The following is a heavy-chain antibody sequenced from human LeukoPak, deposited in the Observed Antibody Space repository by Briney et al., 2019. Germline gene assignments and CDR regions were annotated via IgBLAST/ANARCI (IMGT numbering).Heavy chain of an antibody. CDR3: ARPGRGSYYDFDY. D-gene: IGHD1-26*01. J-gene: IGHJ4*02. V-gene: IGHV3-23*01. CDR1: GFTFSSYA. Sequence: GGSLRLSCAASGFTFSSYAMSWVRQAPGKGLEWVSAISGSGGSTYYADPVKGRFTISRDNSKNTLYLQMNSLRAEDTAVYYCARPGRGSYYDFDYWGQGTLVTVSS. CDR2: ISGSGGST.